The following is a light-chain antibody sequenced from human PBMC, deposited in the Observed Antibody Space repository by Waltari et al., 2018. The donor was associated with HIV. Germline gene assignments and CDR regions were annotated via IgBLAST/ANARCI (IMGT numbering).Light chain of an antibody. CDR2: DVS. Sequence: QSALTQPASVSGSPGQSITISCTGTSSDVGGYNYVSWYQQHPGKAPKLMIYDVSNRPSGVSNRFSGSNSGNTASLTISGLQAEDEADYYCSSYTSSSTLLFGGGTKLTVL. J-gene: IGLJ2*01. CDR3: SSYTSSSTLL. CDR1: SSDVGGYNY. V-gene: IGLV2-14*03.